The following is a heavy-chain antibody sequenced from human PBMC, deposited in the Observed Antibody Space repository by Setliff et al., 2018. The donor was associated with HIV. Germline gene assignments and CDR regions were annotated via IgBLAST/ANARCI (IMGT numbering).Heavy chain of an antibody. Sequence: GGSLRLSCAASGFSFSNSAMHWVRQASGKGLEWVGRIRTKANSYATAYGAAVKGRFTISRDDSKNTAYLQMNSLKTEDTAVYYCTKVGYFSSASCYASDYWGQGTLVTVSS. CDR1: GFSFSNSA. CDR2: IRTKANSYAT. CDR3: TKVGYFSSASCYASDY. D-gene: IGHD2-2*01. V-gene: IGHV3-73*01. J-gene: IGHJ4*02.